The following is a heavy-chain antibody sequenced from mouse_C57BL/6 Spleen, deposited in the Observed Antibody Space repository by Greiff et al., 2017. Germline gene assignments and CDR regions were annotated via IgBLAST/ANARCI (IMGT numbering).Heavy chain of an antibody. V-gene: IGHV1-81*01. CDR2: IYPRSGNT. J-gene: IGHJ2*01. Sequence: VKLVESGAELARPGASVKLSCKASGYTFTSYGISWVKQRTGQGLEWIGEIYPRSGNTYYNEKFKGKATLTADKSSSTAYMELRSLTSEDSAVYFCARCYYSNYGFDYWGQGTTLTVSS. D-gene: IGHD2-5*01. CDR3: ARCYYSNYGFDY. CDR1: GYTFTSYG.